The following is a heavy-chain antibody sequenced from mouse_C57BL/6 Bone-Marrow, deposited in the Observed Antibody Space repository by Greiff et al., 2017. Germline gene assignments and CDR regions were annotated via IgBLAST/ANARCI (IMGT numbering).Heavy chain of an antibody. CDR2: IDPENGDT. V-gene: IGHV14-4*01. Sequence: VQLQQSGAELVRPGASVKLSCTASGFNIKDDYMHWVKQRPEQGLEWIGWIDPENGDTEYASKFQGKATITADTSSNTAYLQLSSLTSEDTAVYYCTTMVNYSNDGAYWGQGTLVTVSA. CDR1: GFNIKDDY. D-gene: IGHD2-12*01. CDR3: TTMVNYSNDGAY. J-gene: IGHJ3*01.